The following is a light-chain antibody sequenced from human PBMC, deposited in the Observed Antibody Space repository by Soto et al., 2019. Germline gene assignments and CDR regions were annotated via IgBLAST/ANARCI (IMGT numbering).Light chain of an antibody. CDR2: DVS. CDR3: SSYTGSSTYVV. Sequence: QFALTQPASVSGSPGQSITISCTATSSDVGGYNYVSWYQQHPGKAPKLMIYDVSNRPSGVSNRFSGSKSANTASLTISGLQAEDEADYYCSSYTGSSTYVVFGGVTKLTVL. CDR1: SSDVGGYNY. V-gene: IGLV2-14*01. J-gene: IGLJ2*01.